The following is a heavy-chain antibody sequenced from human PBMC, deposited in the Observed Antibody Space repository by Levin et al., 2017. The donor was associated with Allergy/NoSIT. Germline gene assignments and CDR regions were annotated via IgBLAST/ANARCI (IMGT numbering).Heavy chain of an antibody. D-gene: IGHD2-15*01. V-gene: IGHV3-23*01. CDR2: ISGSGGST. J-gene: IGHJ4*02. CDR1: GFTFSSYA. Sequence: GESLKISCAASGFTFSSYAMSWVRQAPGKGLEWVSAISGSGGSTYYADSVKGRFTISRDNSKNTLYLQMNSLRAEDTAVYYCATASDIVVVVAAETNYFDYWGQGTLVTVSS. CDR3: ATASDIVVVVAAETNYFDY.